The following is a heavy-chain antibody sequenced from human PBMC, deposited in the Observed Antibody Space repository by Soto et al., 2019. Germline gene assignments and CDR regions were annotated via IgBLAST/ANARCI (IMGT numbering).Heavy chain of an antibody. CDR3: ARPKDGSDAFDI. Sequence: QVQLQESGPGLVKPSQTLSLTCTVSGGSISSGDYYWSWIRQPPGKGLEWIGYIYYSGSTYYNPSLKRRXTIXVXMSKNQFSLKLSSVTAADTAVYYCARPKDGSDAFDIWGQGTMVTVSS. CDR2: IYYSGST. CDR1: GGSISSGDYY. J-gene: IGHJ3*02. V-gene: IGHV4-30-4*01. D-gene: IGHD5-12*01.